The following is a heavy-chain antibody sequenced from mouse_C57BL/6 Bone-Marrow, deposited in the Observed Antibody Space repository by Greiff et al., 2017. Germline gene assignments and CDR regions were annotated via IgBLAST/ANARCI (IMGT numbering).Heavy chain of an antibody. J-gene: IGHJ4*01. CDR1: GYTFTSYW. CDR3: AIAYYRECYAMDY. D-gene: IGHD2-14*01. Sequence: QVQLQQPGAELVKPGASVKMSCKASGYTFTSYWITWVKQRPGQGLEWIGDIYPGSGSTNYNEKFKSKATLTVDTSSSTAYMQLSSLTSEDSAVSYGAIAYYRECYAMDYWGQGTSVTVSS. CDR2: IYPGSGST. V-gene: IGHV1-55*01.